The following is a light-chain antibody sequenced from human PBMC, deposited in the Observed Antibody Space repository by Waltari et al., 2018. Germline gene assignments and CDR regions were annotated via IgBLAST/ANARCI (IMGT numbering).Light chain of an antibody. V-gene: IGKV3-20*01. CDR3: QQYGTSPFT. Sequence: PAERATLSCRASQSLHNNYLAWYQQKPGQAPRLLIYGASSRAAGIPDRISGSGSGTDFTLTITRLEPEDFSMYYCQQYGTSPFTFGQGT. CDR2: GAS. J-gene: IGKJ2*01. CDR1: QSLHNNY.